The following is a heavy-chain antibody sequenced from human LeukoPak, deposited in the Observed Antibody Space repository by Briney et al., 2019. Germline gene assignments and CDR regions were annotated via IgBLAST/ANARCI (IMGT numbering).Heavy chain of an antibody. CDR1: GGSISSGDYY. J-gene: IGHJ5*02. V-gene: IGHV4-30-4*08. D-gene: IGHD4-17*01. Sequence: SSETLSLTCTVSGGSISSGDYYWSWIRQPPGKGLEWIGYIYYSGSTYYNPSLKSRVTISVDTSKNQFSLKLSSVTAADTAVYYYARGGDYGDRGWFDPWGQGTLVTVSS. CDR2: IYYSGST. CDR3: ARGGDYGDRGWFDP.